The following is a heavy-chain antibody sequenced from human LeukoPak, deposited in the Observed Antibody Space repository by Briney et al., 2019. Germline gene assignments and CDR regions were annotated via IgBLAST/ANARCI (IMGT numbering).Heavy chain of an antibody. CDR1: GFTISGYY. D-gene: IGHD3-22*01. Sequence: GGSLRLSCTASGFTISGYYMSWVRQAPGKGLEWVSVIYSGGSTYYADSGKGRFTISRDNSKNTLYLQMNSLRAEDTAVYYCARDSDYDSSGSLEWFDYWGQGTLVTVSS. V-gene: IGHV3-53*01. CDR2: IYSGGST. CDR3: ARDSDYDSSGSLEWFDY. J-gene: IGHJ4*02.